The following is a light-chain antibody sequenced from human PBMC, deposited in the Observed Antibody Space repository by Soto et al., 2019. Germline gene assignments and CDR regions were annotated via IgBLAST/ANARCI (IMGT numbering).Light chain of an antibody. J-gene: IGKJ5*01. CDR2: GAS. CDR3: QQYNNWPLT. V-gene: IGKV3-15*01. Sequence: EKVMTQSPATLSVSPGERATLSCRASQSFSSNLAFYQQKPGQAPRLLIYGASSRATCIPVRFSGSGSGTEFTPTISSLQSEDFAVYYCQQYNNWPLTFGQGTRLEIK. CDR1: QSFSSN.